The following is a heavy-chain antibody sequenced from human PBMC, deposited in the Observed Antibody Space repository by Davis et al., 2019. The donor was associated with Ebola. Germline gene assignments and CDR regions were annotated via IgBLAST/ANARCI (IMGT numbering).Heavy chain of an antibody. D-gene: IGHD3-22*01. V-gene: IGHV5-10-1*01. CDR1: GYSFTSYW. CDR3: ARPEETYYYDSSGYSY. Sequence: GGSLRLSCKGSGYSFTSYWISWVRQMPGKGLEWMGRIDPSDSYTNYSPSFQGHVTISADKSISTAYLQWSSLKASDTAMYYCARPEETYYYDSSGYSYWGQGTLVTVSS. CDR2: IDPSDSYT. J-gene: IGHJ4*02.